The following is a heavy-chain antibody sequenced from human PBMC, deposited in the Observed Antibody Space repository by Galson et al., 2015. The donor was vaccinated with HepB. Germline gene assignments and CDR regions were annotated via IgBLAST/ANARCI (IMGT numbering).Heavy chain of an antibody. Sequence: SVKVSCKASGGTFSSYAISWVRQAPGQGLEWMGGIIPIFGTANYAQKFQGRVTITADKSTSTAYMELSSLRSEDTAVYYCARDPIDDYGDYYYYYGMDVWGQGTTVTVSS. J-gene: IGHJ6*02. D-gene: IGHD4-17*01. CDR1: GGTFSSYA. V-gene: IGHV1-69*06. CDR3: ARDPIDDYGDYYYYYGMDV. CDR2: IIPIFGTA.